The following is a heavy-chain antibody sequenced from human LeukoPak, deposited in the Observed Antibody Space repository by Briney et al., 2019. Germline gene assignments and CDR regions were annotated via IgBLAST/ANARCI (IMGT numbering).Heavy chain of an antibody. CDR3: AIGRAAKVPDAFDI. CDR2: IYPGDSDT. J-gene: IGHJ3*02. V-gene: IGHV5-51*01. Sequence: GESLKISCKGSGYSFASFWTGWVRQMPGKGLEWMGIIYPGDSDTRYSPSFQGQVTISADKSTTTAYLQWSSLKASDTGMYYCAIGRAAKVPDAFDIWGQGTMVTVSS. D-gene: IGHD5-18*01. CDR1: GYSFASFW.